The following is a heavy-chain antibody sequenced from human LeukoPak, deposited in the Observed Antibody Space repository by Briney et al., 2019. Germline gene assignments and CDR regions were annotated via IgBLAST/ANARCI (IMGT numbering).Heavy chain of an antibody. CDR2: IYYTGST. Sequence: SETLSLTCAVSGGSISGGKDFWGWIRQSPGKGLEWIGSIYYTGSTYYNPSLKSRVTISVDTSKSEFSLMVHSVTATDTAMYYCARRGITYSTSFFDSWGQGTLVTVAS. CDR3: ARRGITYSTSFFDS. V-gene: IGHV4-39*01. J-gene: IGHJ4*02. D-gene: IGHD6-13*01. CDR1: GGSISGGKDF.